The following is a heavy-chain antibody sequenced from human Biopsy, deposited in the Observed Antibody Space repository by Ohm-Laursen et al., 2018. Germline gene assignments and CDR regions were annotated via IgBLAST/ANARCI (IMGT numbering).Heavy chain of an antibody. CDR3: ARDAEEFDSSGPRFDY. Sequence: SLRLSCAASGFTFATYGMSWVRQAPGKGLGWVSGISSTGNSTYYADSVKGRFTISRDTSRNTLYMQMNSLRVEDTALYYCARDAEEFDSSGPRFDYWGQGTLVTVSS. V-gene: IGHV3-23*01. D-gene: IGHD3-22*01. J-gene: IGHJ4*02. CDR2: ISSTGNST. CDR1: GFTFATYG.